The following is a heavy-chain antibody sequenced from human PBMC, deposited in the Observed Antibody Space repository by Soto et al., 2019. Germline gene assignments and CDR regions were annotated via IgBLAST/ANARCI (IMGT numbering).Heavy chain of an antibody. D-gene: IGHD3-10*01. V-gene: IGHV4-59*01. J-gene: IGHJ6*02. Sequence: SETLSLTCTVYGGSFSGYYWSWIRQPPGKGLEWIGYIYYSGSTNYNPSLKSRVTISVDTSKNQFSLKLSSVTAADTAVYYCARESTTMVRGVIRPRYGMDVWGQGTTVTVSS. CDR2: IYYSGST. CDR3: ARESTTMVRGVIRPRYGMDV. CDR1: GGSFSGYY.